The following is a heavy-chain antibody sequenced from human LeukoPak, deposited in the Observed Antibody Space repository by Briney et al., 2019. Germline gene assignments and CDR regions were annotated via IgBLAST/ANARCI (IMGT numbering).Heavy chain of an antibody. CDR3: AKDRQWLQIDY. Sequence: GGSLRLSCAASGXTFSSYGLHWVRQAPGKGLEWVAVISYDGSNKYYADSVKGRFTISRDNSKNTLYLQMNSLRAEDTAVYYCAKDRQWLQIDYWGQGTLVTVSS. J-gene: IGHJ4*02. D-gene: IGHD6-19*01. CDR2: ISYDGSNK. V-gene: IGHV3-30*18. CDR1: GXTFSSYG.